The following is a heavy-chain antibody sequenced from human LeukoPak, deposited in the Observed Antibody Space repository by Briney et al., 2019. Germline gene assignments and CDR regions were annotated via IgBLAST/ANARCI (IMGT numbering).Heavy chain of an antibody. V-gene: IGHV4-59*08. CDR2: IYVTGST. CDR3: ARHIGGGIEDMDV. Sequence: PSETLSLTCTVSGGSIGTYYWSWIRQSPGKGLEWIGYIYVTGSTRYNPYLQNLVTISVDTSRYQFFLKMSSVTAADTAVYYCARHIGGGIEDMDVWGKGTKVTVSS. D-gene: IGHD3-16*02. J-gene: IGHJ6*03. CDR1: GGSIGTYY.